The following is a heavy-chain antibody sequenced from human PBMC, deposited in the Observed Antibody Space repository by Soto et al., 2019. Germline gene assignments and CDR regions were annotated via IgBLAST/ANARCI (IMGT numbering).Heavy chain of an antibody. CDR3: SRRGGITIFGVDVMGAFDM. V-gene: IGHV4-39*01. Sequence: TRSVTCSVGSECSCRWTHYCGRIRQPPAKALEWIANIFNSRGTYYNPSLMSRVTISVTTSNNQFSLKLTSVTATDSAVYYCSRRGGITIFGVDVMGAFDMCGQGTIVTVSS. CDR1: SECSCRWTHY. CDR2: IFNSRGT. J-gene: IGHJ3*02. D-gene: IGHD3-3*01.